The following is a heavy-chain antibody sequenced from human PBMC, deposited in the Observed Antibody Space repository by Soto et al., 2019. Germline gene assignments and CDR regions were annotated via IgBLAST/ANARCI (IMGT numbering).Heavy chain of an antibody. CDR1: GFTFTRYS. J-gene: IGHJ4*02. Sequence: EVQLVESGGGLVKPGGSVRLSCAASGFTFTRYSMNWVRQAPGKGLEWVSSISSTTNYIYYGDSMKGRFTISRDNAKNSLYLEMNSLRAEDTAVYYCARESEDLTSNFDYWGQGNLVTASS. V-gene: IGHV3-21*06. CDR2: ISSTTNYI. CDR3: ARESEDLTSNFDY.